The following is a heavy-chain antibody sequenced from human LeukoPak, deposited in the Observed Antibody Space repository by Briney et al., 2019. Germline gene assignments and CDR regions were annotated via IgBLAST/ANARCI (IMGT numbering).Heavy chain of an antibody. CDR3: ARSPLISSGWLGLDS. CDR1: GGSISGYY. Sequence: SETLSLTCTVSGGSISGYYWSWNGQAPGKGLEWIGYIYNSGSLNYNPSLKSRVTIAVDTSENQFSLKLTSVTAADTAVYYCARSPLISSGWLGLDSWGQGILVTVSS. J-gene: IGHJ4*02. CDR2: IYNSGSL. V-gene: IGHV4-59*01. D-gene: IGHD6-19*01.